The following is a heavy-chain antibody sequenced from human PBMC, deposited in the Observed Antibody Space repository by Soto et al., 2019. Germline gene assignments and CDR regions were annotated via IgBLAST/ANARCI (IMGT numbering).Heavy chain of an antibody. CDR3: AREGIAAAGTNFDY. CDR2: TYYRSKWYN. D-gene: IGHD6-13*01. J-gene: IGHJ4*02. Sequence: PSQTLSLTCAISGDSVSSNSAAWNWNRQSPSRGLEWLGRTYYRSKWYNDYAVSVKSRITINPDTSKNQFSLQLNSVTPEDTAVYYCAREGIAAAGTNFDYWGQGTLVTVLL. V-gene: IGHV6-1*01. CDR1: GDSVSSNSAA.